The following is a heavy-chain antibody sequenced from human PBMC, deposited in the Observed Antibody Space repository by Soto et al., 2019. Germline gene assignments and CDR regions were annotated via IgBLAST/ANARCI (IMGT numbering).Heavy chain of an antibody. Sequence: SETLSLTCTVSGGAISSYYWSWIRQPAGKGLEWIGRIYTSGSTNYNPSLKSRVTMSVDTSKNQFSLKLSSVTAADTAVYYCARSRAPGFWSPAAFDIWGQGTMVTVSS. V-gene: IGHV4-4*07. CDR1: GGAISSYY. D-gene: IGHD3-3*01. CDR2: IYTSGST. CDR3: ARSRAPGFWSPAAFDI. J-gene: IGHJ3*02.